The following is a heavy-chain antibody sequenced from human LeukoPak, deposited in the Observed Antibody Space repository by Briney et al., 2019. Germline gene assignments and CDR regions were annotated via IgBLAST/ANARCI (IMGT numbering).Heavy chain of an antibody. CDR1: GYTFTGYY. V-gene: IGHV1-2*02. CDR2: INPNSGGT. J-gene: IGHJ4*02. CDR3: ARAINIAVAGRDY. Sequence: ASVKVSCKASGYTFTGYYMHWVRQAPGQGLEWMGWINPNSGGTNYAQKFQGRVTMTRDTSISTAYMELSRLRSDDTAVCYCARAINIAVAGRDYWGQGTLVTVSS. D-gene: IGHD6-19*01.